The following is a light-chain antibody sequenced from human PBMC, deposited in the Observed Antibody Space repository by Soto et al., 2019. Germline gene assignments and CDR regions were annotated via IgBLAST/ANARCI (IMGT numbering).Light chain of an antibody. CDR2: SNN. J-gene: IGLJ2*01. CDR1: SSNIGNNY. V-gene: IGLV1-47*02. CDR3: AAWDDSLNMV. Sequence: QSVLTQPPSASGTPGQRVTISCSGSSSNIGNNYVYWYQHLPGTAPKLLIYSNNQRPSGVPDRCSASKSGSSASLAISGLRSEYEADYYCAAWDDSLNMVFGGGTKLTVL.